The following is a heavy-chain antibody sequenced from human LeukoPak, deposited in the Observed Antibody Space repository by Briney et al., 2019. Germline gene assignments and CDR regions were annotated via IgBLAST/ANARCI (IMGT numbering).Heavy chain of an antibody. D-gene: IGHD3-9*01. CDR2: MNPNSGNT. CDR1: GYTFTSYD. J-gene: IGHJ4*02. Sequence: ASVKVSCKASGYTFTSYDINWVRQATGQGLEWMGWMNPNSGNTGYAQKFQGRVTMTRNTSISTAYMELSSLRSEDTAVYYCARTQYYDILTGYSPPDYWGQGTLVTVSS. V-gene: IGHV1-8*01. CDR3: ARTQYYDILTGYSPPDY.